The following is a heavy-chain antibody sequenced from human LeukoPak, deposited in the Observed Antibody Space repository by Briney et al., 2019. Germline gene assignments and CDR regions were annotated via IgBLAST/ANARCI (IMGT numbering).Heavy chain of an antibody. J-gene: IGHJ4*02. V-gene: IGHV3-66*01. CDR3: ARFVLMVYAGDY. CDR2: LYSGGSS. CDR1: GFTVSTNY. Sequence: GESLRLSCAASGFTVSTNYMSWVRQAPGKGLEWVSILYSGGSSYSADSVKGRFTISRDNAKNSLYLQMNSLRAEDTAVYYCARFVLMVYAGDYWGQGTLVTVSS. D-gene: IGHD2-8*01.